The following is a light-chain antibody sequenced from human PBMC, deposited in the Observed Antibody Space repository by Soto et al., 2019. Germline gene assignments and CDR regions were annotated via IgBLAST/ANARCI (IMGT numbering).Light chain of an antibody. J-gene: IGKJ1*01. CDR2: DAS. Sequence: DIQVTQSPSSLSASVGDRVTITCRASQSISNYLNWYQHKPGKAPKLPIYDASSLYSGVPSRFSGSGSGTDFTLTISSLQPEDFATYYCQQSYSTPRTFGPGTKVDIK. V-gene: IGKV1-39*01. CDR3: QQSYSTPRT. CDR1: QSISNY.